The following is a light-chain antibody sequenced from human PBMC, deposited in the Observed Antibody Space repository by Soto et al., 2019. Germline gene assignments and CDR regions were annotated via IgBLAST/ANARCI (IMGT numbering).Light chain of an antibody. CDR2: LNSDGTH. CDR3: QTWGTGIVV. CDR1: SGHSYYA. V-gene: IGLV4-69*01. J-gene: IGLJ3*02. Sequence: QSVLTQSPSDSASLGASVKLTCTLSSGHSYYAIAWHQQQPEKGPRYLMKLNSDGTHTNGDGIPDRFSGSSSGAERYLTISSLQSEDEADYYCQTWGTGIVVFGGGTQLTVL.